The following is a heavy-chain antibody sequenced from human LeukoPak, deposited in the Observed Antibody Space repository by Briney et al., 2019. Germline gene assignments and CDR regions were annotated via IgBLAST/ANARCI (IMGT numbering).Heavy chain of an antibody. Sequence: PGGSLRLSCAASGFTFSSYAMHWVRQAPGKGLEWVAVISYDGSNKYYADSVKGRFTISRDNPKNTLYLQMNSLRAEDTAVYYCARATGGAYYDFWSGPFDPWGQGTLVTVSS. CDR1: GFTFSSYA. V-gene: IGHV3-30-3*01. CDR2: ISYDGSNK. CDR3: ARATGGAYYDFWSGPFDP. J-gene: IGHJ5*02. D-gene: IGHD3-3*01.